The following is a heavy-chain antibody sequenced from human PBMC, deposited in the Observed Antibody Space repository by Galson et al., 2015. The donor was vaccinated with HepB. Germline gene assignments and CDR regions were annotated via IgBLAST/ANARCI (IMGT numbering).Heavy chain of an antibody. CDR2: IKQDGSEK. CDR3: ASTSGWYYSMDY. J-gene: IGHJ4*02. CDR1: GFTFSSYW. V-gene: IGHV3-7*03. D-gene: IGHD6-19*01. Sequence: SLRLSCAASGFTFSSYWMSWVRQAPGKGLEWVANIKQDGSEKYYVDSVKGRFTISRDNAKNSLYLQMNSLRAEDTAVYYYASTSGWYYSMDYWGQGTLVTVPS.